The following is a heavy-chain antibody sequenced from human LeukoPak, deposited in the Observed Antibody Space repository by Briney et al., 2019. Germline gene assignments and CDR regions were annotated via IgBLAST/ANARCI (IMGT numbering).Heavy chain of an antibody. J-gene: IGHJ4*02. D-gene: IGHD3-10*01. CDR2: IYYSGST. CDR1: GGSISSYY. CDR3: ARVRRYGSGSYPVDY. V-gene: IGHV4-59*01. Sequence: SETLSLTCTVSGGSISSYYWSWIRQPPGKGLEWIGYIYYSGSTNYNPSLKSRVTISVDTSKNQFSLKLSSVTAADTAVYYCARVRRYGSGSYPVDYWGQGTLVTVYS.